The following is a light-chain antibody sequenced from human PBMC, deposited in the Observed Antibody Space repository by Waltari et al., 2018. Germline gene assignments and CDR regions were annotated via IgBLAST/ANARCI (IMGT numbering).Light chain of an antibody. CDR1: QSVSSN. Sequence: ERVMTQSPATLSVSPRERAPLSCRASQSVSSNLAWYQQKPGQAPRLLIYGASTRATGIPAMFSGSGSGTEFTLTISSMQSEDFAVYYCQQYNNWPFYTFGQGTKLEIK. J-gene: IGKJ2*01. CDR2: GAS. V-gene: IGKV3-15*01. CDR3: QQYNNWPFYT.